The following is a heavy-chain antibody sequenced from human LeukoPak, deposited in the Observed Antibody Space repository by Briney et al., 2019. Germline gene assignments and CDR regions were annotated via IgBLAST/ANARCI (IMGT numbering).Heavy chain of an antibody. Sequence: PSETLSLTCAVYGGSFSGYYWSWIRQPPGKGLEWIGEINHSGSTNYNPSLKSRVTISVDTSKNQFSLKLSSVTAADTAVYYCARGEKYYGSGSYYIPSYYYYYSMDVWGQGTTVTVSS. CDR2: INHSGST. CDR1: GGSFSGYY. D-gene: IGHD3-10*01. V-gene: IGHV4-34*01. CDR3: ARGEKYYGSGSYYIPSYYYYYSMDV. J-gene: IGHJ6*02.